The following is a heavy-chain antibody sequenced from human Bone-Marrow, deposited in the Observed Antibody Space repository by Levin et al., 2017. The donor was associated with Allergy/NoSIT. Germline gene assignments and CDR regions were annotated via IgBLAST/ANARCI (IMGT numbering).Heavy chain of an antibody. V-gene: IGHV3-7*01. Sequence: GGSLRLSCAASGFSFSGYWMSWVRQAPGKGLEWVANIKPDGSEKYYVDSLKGRFTISRDNAKNSLYLQMDSLRGEDTAVYYCARDRSVAGFPLDVWGQGTTVTVSS. CDR2: IKPDGSEK. CDR3: ARDRSVAGFPLDV. CDR1: GFSFSGYW. D-gene: IGHD6-19*01. J-gene: IGHJ6*02.